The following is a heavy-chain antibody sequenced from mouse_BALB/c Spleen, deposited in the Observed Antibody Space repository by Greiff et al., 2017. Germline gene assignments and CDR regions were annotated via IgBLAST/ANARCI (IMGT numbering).Heavy chain of an antibody. CDR3: AREGEFAY. V-gene: IGHV5-4*02. CDR1: GFTFSDYY. CDR2: ISDGGSYT. Sequence: EVKVVESGGGLVKPGGSLKLSCAASGFTFSDYYMYWVRQTPEKRLEWVATISDGGSYTYYPDSVKGRFTISRDNAKNTLYLEMSSLRSEDTAMYYCAREGEFAYWGQGTLVTVSA. J-gene: IGHJ3*01.